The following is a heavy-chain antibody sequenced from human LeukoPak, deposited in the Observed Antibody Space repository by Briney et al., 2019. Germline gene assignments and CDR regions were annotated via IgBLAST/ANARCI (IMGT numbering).Heavy chain of an antibody. V-gene: IGHV4-39*01. J-gene: IGHJ4*02. Sequence: SETLSLTCTVSGGSISNYYWSWIRQPPGKGLEWIGSMYYSGSTYYNPSLKSRVTISVDTSKNQFSLKLSSVTAADTAVYYCARSSTWYEYDFWGQGTLVTVSS. D-gene: IGHD6-13*01. CDR1: GGSISNYY. CDR3: ARSSTWYEYDF. CDR2: MYYSGST.